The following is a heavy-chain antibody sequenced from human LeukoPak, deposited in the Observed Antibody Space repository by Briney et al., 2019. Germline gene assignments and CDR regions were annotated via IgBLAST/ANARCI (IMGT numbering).Heavy chain of an antibody. CDR2: ISSSGSTI. CDR3: ARLVSGTVTTGVDY. J-gene: IGHJ4*02. CDR1: GFTFSSYE. Sequence: GGSLRLSCAASGFTFSSYEMNWVRQAPGKGLEWVSYISSSGSTIYYADSVKGRFTISRDNAKNSLYLQMNSLRAEDTALYYCARLVSGTVTTGVDYWGQGTLVTVSS. V-gene: IGHV3-48*03. D-gene: IGHD4-17*01.